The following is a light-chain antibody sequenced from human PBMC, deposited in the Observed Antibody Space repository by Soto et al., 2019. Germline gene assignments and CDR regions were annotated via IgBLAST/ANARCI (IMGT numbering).Light chain of an antibody. V-gene: IGLV2-8*01. J-gene: IGLJ3*02. CDR2: EVT. Sequence: QPVLTQPPSSSGSPGQSVTISCTGTRSDVGGYNYVSWYQQYLGRAPKLMIYEVTKRPSGVPDRFSGSKSGNTASLTVYGLQAEDEADYYYSSSAASNNYYFVFGVGPQLTAL. CDR1: RSDVGGYNY. CDR3: SSSAASNNYYFV.